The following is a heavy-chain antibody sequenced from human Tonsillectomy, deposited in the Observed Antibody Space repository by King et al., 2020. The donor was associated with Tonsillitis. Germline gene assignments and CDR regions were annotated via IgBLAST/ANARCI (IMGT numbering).Heavy chain of an antibody. J-gene: IGHJ4*02. V-gene: IGHV4-39*07. CDR3: ARSLVGSAHSRCFEY. CDR2: IYYRGDT. CDR1: GASISGSTYY. Sequence: QLQESGPGLVKPSETLSLTCIVSGASISGSTYYWGGFRQPPGKGLEWIGGIYYRGDTYYNPSLGGRVTMSVDTSKNQFSLNLRSLTAADTAVYYCARSLVGSAHSRCFEYWGQGTLVTVSS. D-gene: IGHD2-8*02.